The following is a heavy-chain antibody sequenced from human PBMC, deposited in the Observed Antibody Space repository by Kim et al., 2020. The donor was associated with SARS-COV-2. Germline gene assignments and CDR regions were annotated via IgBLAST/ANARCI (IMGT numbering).Heavy chain of an antibody. CDR2: VSGNGGST. D-gene: IGHD5-18*01. V-gene: IGHV3-23*01. Sequence: GGSLRLSCAASGFTFSSYAMSWVRQAPGKGLEWVSAVSGNGGSTYYADSVKGRFTISRDNSKNTLHLQLNSLRAEDTAVYYCAKDRKIQLWAWGEPQGDFDYWGQGTLVTVSS. J-gene: IGHJ4*02. CDR1: GFTFSSYA. CDR3: AKDRKIQLWAWGEPQGDFDY.